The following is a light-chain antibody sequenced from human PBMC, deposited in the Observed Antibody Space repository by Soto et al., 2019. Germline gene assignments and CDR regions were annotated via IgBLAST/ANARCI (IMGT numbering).Light chain of an antibody. CDR3: SSYAGSTPYV. CDR2: GVS. J-gene: IGLJ1*01. V-gene: IGLV2-8*01. CDR1: SSDVGAYNY. Sequence: QSVLTQPPSASGSPGQSVTISCKGTSSDVGAYNYVSWYQQHPGKAPKLMIYGVSERPSGVPDRFSGSKSGNTASLTVSGLQAEDEADYYCSSYAGSTPYVFGTGTKVTVL.